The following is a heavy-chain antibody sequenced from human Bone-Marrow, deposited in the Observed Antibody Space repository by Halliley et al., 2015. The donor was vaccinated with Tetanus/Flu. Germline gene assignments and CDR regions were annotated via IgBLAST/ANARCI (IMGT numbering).Heavy chain of an antibody. V-gene: IGHV3-30-3*01. CDR1: GFTFSNYA. CDR2: ISYDGSNK. Sequence: SLRLSCAASGFTFSNYAMHWVRQAPGKGLEWVAIISYDGSNKYYADSVKGRFTISRDNSKNTLYLQMSSLRAEGTAVYYCAREGRTSIFGVVIIRLYGMDVWGQGTTVTVSS. J-gene: IGHJ6*02. D-gene: IGHD3-3*01. CDR3: AREGRTSIFGVVIIRLYGMDV.